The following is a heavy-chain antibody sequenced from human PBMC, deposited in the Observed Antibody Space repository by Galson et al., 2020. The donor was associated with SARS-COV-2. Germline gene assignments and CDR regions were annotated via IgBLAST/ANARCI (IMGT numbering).Heavy chain of an antibody. CDR3: ARGLDGTGRFNGWDY. D-gene: IGHD2-8*02. J-gene: IGHJ4*02. Sequence: SETLSLTCAVYGGSFSAYFWSWIRQPPGKGLEWIGEVNHSGSTNYNPSLKSRVTISVDTSKNQFSLKLSSVTAADTAVYYCARGLDGTGRFNGWDYWGQGTLVTVSS. CDR2: VNHSGST. CDR1: GGSFSAYF. V-gene: IGHV4-34*01.